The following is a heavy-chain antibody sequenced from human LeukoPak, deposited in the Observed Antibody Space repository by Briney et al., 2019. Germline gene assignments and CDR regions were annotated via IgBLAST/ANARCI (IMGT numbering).Heavy chain of an antibody. Sequence: ASVKVSCKASGYTFTSYGISWVRQAPGQGLEWMGWTSAYNGNTNYAQKLQGRVTMTTDTSTSTAYMELRSLRSDDTAVYYCARDRHGITIFGVVTHDAFDIWGQGTMVTVSS. CDR1: GYTFTSYG. J-gene: IGHJ3*02. CDR3: ARDRHGITIFGVVTHDAFDI. CDR2: TSAYNGNT. V-gene: IGHV1-18*01. D-gene: IGHD3-3*01.